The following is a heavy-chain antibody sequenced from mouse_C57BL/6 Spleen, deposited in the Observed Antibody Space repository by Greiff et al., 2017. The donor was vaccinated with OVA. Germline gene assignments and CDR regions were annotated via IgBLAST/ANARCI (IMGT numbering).Heavy chain of an antibody. CDR2: INPNNGGT. J-gene: IGHJ3*01. D-gene: IGHD1-1*01. Sequence: EVQLQESGPELVKPGASVKMSCKASGYTFTDYNMHWVKQSHGKSLEWIGYINPNNGGTSYNQKFKGKATLTVNKSSSTAYMELRSLTSEDSAVYYCARSYYYGSSYFAYWGQGTLVTVSA. V-gene: IGHV1-22*01. CDR1: GYTFTDYN. CDR3: ARSYYYGSSYFAY.